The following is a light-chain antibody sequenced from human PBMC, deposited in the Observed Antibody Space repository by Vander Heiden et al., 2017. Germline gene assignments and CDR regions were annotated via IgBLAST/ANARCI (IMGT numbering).Light chain of an antibody. CDR3: QAWDSSVV. J-gene: IGLJ2*01. V-gene: IGLV3-1*01. CDR2: QDS. CDR1: KLGDKY. Sequence: SYELTQPPSVSVSPAQTASITCSGDKLGDKYACWYQQKPGQSPVLVIYQDSKRPSGIPERFSGSNSGTTATLTISGTQAMDEADYYCQAWDSSVVFGGGTKLTVL.